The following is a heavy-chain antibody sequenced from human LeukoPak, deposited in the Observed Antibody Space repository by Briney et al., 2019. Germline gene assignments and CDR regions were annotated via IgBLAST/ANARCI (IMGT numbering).Heavy chain of an antibody. D-gene: IGHD3-22*01. CDR3: AGDLALVGYYYYMDV. CDR1: GDSISDYY. V-gene: IGHV4-4*07. CDR2: IISSGYT. Sequence: SETLSLTCTVSGDSISDYYWTWIRQPAGKGLEWIGRIISSGYTNYNPSLTSRLAMSLDTSKNQISLRLNSVTAADTAVYYCAGDLALVGYYYYMDVWGKGTSVTVSS. J-gene: IGHJ6*03.